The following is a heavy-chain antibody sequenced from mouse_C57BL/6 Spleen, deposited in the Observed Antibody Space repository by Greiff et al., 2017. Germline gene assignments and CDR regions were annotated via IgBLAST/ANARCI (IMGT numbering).Heavy chain of an antibody. J-gene: IGHJ1*03. CDR3: ARRAYDYGSRDWYFDV. CDR1: GYSFTSYY. Sequence: QVQLQQSGPELVKPGASVKISCKASGYSFTSYYIHWVKQRPGQGLEWIGWIYPGSGNTKYNEKFKGKATLTADTSSSSAYMQLSSLTSEDSAVYFCARRAYDYGSRDWYFDVWGTGTTVTASS. CDR2: IYPGSGNT. D-gene: IGHD1-1*01. V-gene: IGHV1-66*01.